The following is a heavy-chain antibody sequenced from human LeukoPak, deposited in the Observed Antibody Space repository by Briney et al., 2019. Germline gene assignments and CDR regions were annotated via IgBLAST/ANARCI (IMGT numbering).Heavy chain of an antibody. CDR2: IYYSGST. V-gene: IGHV4-31*03. CDR1: GGSISSGGYY. CDR3: ARDRYYYDSSGYGRAFDI. D-gene: IGHD3-22*01. Sequence: NPSETLSLTCTVSGGSISSGGYYWSWIRQHPGKGLEWIGYIYYSGSTYYNPSLKSRVTISVDTSKNQFSLKLSSVTAADTAVYYCARDRYYYDSSGYGRAFDIWGQGTMVTVSS. J-gene: IGHJ3*02.